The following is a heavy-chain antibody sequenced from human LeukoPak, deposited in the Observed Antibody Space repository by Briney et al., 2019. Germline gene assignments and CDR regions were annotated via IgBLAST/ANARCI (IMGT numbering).Heavy chain of an antibody. V-gene: IGHV3-33*01. D-gene: IGHD2-8*01. Sequence: GGSLRLSCAASGFTFSSYGMHWVRQAPGKGLEWVAVIWYDGSNKYYADSVKGRFTISRDNSKNTLYLQMNSLRAEDTAVYYCARDSDAGGRMLYDYWGPGTLATVSS. CDR2: IWYDGSNK. CDR1: GFTFSSYG. CDR3: ARDSDAGGRMLYDY. J-gene: IGHJ4*02.